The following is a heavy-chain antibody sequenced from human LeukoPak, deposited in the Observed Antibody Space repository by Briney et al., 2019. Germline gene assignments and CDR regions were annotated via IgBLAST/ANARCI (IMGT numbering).Heavy chain of an antibody. D-gene: IGHD5/OR15-5a*01. CDR3: ARGLRYGSNYFDY. CDR1: GYTFTSND. J-gene: IGHJ4*02. Sequence: ASVKVSCKTSGYTFTSNDINWVRQAPGQGVEWMGWISAYNGNTNYAQRLQGRVTMTTDTSTTTAYMELRNLRSDDTAVYFCARGLRYGSNYFDYWGQGTLVTVSS. CDR2: ISAYNGNT. V-gene: IGHV1-18*01.